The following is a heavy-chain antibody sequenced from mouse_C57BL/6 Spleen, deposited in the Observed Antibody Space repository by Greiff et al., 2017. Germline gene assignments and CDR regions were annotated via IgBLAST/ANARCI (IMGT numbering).Heavy chain of an antibody. V-gene: IGHV1-52*01. CDR1: GYTFTSYW. Sequence: QVQLQQPGAELVRPGSSVKLSCKASGYTFTSYWMHWVKQRPIQGLEWIGNIDPSDSATHYNQKFKDKATLTVDQSSSTAYMQLSSLTSEDSAVYYCARVIYNGWENYFDYWGQGTTLTVSS. CDR3: ARVIYNGWENYFDY. CDR2: IDPSDSAT. J-gene: IGHJ2*01. D-gene: IGHD2-3*01.